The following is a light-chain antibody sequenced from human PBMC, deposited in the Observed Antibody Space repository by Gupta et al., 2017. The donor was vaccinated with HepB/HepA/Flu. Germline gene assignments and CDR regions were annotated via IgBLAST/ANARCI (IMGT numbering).Light chain of an antibody. Sequence: QSVLTQPPSVSGAPGQRVTISCTGSSSNIGAGYDVSWYQQLPGTAPKLLIYGITKRPSGVTDRFSGSKSGTAASLAISGLQADDEADYYCTSCDRSLVDVVFGGGTKLTVL. CDR2: GIT. V-gene: IGLV1-40*01. J-gene: IGLJ2*01. CDR1: SSNIGAGYD. CDR3: TSCDRSLVDVV.